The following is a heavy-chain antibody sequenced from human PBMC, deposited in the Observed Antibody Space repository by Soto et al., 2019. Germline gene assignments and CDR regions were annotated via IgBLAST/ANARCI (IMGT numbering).Heavy chain of an antibody. D-gene: IGHD3-22*01. J-gene: IGHJ4*02. Sequence: GGSLRLSCAASGFTFSSYGMHWVRQAPGKGLEWVAVIWYDGSNKYYADSVKGRFTISRDNSKNTLYLQMNSLRAEDTAVYYCARDGYYYDSHFTEFDYWGQGTLVTVSS. CDR3: ARDGYYYDSHFTEFDY. CDR1: GFTFSSYG. V-gene: IGHV3-33*01. CDR2: IWYDGSNK.